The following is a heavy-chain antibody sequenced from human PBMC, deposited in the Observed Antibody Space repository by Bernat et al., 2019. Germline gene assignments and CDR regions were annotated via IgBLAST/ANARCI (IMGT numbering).Heavy chain of an antibody. V-gene: IGHV3-30*18. D-gene: IGHD5-18*01. CDR1: GFTFSSYG. CDR2: ISYDGSNK. CDR3: ANETVKYSYGSNWFDP. Sequence: QVQLVESGGGVVQPGRSLRLSCAASGFTFSSYGMHWVRQAPGKGLEWVAVISYDGSNKYYADSVKGRFTISRDNSKNTLYLQMNSLRAEDTAVYYCANETVKYSYGSNWFDPWGQGTLVTVSS. J-gene: IGHJ5*02.